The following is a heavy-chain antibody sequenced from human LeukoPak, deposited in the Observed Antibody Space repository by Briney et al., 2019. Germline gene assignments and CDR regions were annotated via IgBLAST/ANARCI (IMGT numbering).Heavy chain of an antibody. CDR1: GFTFSSYE. V-gene: IGHV3-48*03. CDR3: ARAYLRLGELSALDY. Sequence: GGSLRLSCAASGFTFSSYEMNWVRQAPGKGLEWVSYIRSSGSTIYYADSVKGRFTISRDNSKNTLYLQMNSLRAEDTAVYYCARAYLRLGELSALDYWGQGTLVTVSS. J-gene: IGHJ4*02. CDR2: IRSSGSTI. D-gene: IGHD3-16*02.